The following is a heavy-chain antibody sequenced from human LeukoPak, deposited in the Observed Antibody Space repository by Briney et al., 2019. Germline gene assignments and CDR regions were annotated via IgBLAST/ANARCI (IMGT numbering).Heavy chain of an antibody. Sequence: PSETLSLTCTVSGYSISSGYYWGWIRQPPGKGLEWVSVISGSGGSTYYADSVKGRFTISRDNSKNTLYLQMNSLRAEDTAVYYCAKSGYSSSWSNAAVYNWFDPWGQGTLVTVSS. CDR3: AKSGYSSSWSNAAVYNWFDP. CDR2: ISGSGGST. V-gene: IGHV3-23*01. D-gene: IGHD6-13*01. J-gene: IGHJ5*02. CDR1: GYSISSGYY.